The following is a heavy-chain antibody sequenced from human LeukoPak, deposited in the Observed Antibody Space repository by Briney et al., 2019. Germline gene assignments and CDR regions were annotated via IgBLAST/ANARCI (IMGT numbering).Heavy chain of an antibody. J-gene: IGHJ4*02. CDR2: ILYSGST. V-gene: IGHV4-61*01. CDR1: GGSISSSSYY. D-gene: IGHD7-27*01. CDR3: ARANWGSEGGRYFDY. Sequence: SETLSLTCTVSGGSISSSSYYWSWIRQPPGKGLEWIGYILYSGSTSYNPSLKSRVTMSVDTSKSRFSLELNSMTPADTAVYYCARANWGSEGGRYFDYWGQGTLVTVSS.